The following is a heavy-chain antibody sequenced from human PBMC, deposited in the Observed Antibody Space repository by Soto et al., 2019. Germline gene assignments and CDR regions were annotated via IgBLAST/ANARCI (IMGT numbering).Heavy chain of an antibody. Sequence: QVQLVQSGAEVKKPGASVKVSCKASGYTFTDYYIHWVRQAPGQGLEWMGLINPSGGSASYAQKFRGRVTMTRDTSTSTVDMELSSLRSEDTAVYYCARDHPLGGGPKRDFEYWGQGTLVTVSS. D-gene: IGHD3-16*01. CDR3: ARDHPLGGGPKRDFEY. CDR2: INPSGGSA. J-gene: IGHJ4*02. V-gene: IGHV1-46*01. CDR1: GYTFTDYY.